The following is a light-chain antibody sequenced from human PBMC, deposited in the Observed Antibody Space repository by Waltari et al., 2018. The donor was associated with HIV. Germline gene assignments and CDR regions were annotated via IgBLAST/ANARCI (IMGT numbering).Light chain of an antibody. CDR2: DDG. J-gene: IGLJ2*01. V-gene: IGLV3-21*02. Sequence: SYVLTQPPSLSVAPGQTAKPTGWGDNIGAQNLHWYQQKPGQAPVLVVYDDGDRPSEIPERFSGSNSGNTATLTIRRVEAGDEADYYCQVWDSSSDHVVFGGGTKVTVL. CDR3: QVWDSSSDHVV. CDR1: NIGAQN.